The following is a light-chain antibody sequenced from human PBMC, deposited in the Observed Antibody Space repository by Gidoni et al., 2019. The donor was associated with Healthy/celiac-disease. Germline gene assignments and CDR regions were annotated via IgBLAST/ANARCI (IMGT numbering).Light chain of an antibody. CDR2: AAS. CDR3: QQSYSTPLT. V-gene: IGKV1-39*01. CDR1: QSISSY. Sequence: DIQMTQSPSSLSASVGDRATITCRANQSISSYLNWYQQKPGKAPKLLIYAASSLQSGVPSRFSGSGSGTDFTLTISSLQPEDFATYYCQQSYSTPLTFGGGTKVEIK. J-gene: IGKJ4*01.